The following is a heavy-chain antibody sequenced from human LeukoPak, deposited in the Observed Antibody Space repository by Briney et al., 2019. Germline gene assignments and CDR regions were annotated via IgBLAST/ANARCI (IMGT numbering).Heavy chain of an antibody. CDR3: AKSAYTSWVSFDS. CDR1: GFTFSDYY. CDR2: ISSRGGSI. Sequence: GVSLRLSCAASGFTFSDYYMSWIRQARGKGLEWVSCISSRGGSIYYADSVKGRFAISRDNTKSSLYLQMNSLRAEDTALYYCAKSAYTSWVSFDSWGQGTLVTVSS. J-gene: IGHJ4*02. D-gene: IGHD2-2*01. V-gene: IGHV3-11*01.